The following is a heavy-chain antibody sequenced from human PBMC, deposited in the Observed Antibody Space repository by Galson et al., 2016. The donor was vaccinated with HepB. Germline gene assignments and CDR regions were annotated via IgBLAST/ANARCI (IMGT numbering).Heavy chain of an antibody. D-gene: IGHD6-19*01. CDR2: TNEDTRRT. J-gene: IGHJ3*02. CDR3: WSGYTSGI. Sequence: SLRLSCAASGFTFSRHWMTWVRQGPGKGLEWVANTNEDTRRTFYADSVKGRFTVSRDNAKNSVALQMDSLRADDTALYYCWSGYTSGIWGQGTRVTVSS. CDR1: GFTFSRHW. V-gene: IGHV3-7*01.